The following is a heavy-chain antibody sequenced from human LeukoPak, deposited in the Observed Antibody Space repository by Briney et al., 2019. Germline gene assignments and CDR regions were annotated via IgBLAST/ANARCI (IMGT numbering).Heavy chain of an antibody. D-gene: IGHD2-2*01. CDR1: GFTISSYW. CDR3: ARGAPYEYQIFLDY. V-gene: IGHV3-7*01. CDR2: IKQDGSEK. Sequence: GGSLRLSCAASGFTISSYWVSWVRQAPGKGLEWVANIKQDGSEKYYVDSVKGRFTISRDNAKNSLYLQMNSLRAEDTAMYYCARGAPYEYQIFLDYWGQGTLVTVSS. J-gene: IGHJ4*02.